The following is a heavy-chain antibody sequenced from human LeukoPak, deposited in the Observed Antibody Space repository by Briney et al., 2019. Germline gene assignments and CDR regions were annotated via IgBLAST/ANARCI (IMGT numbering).Heavy chain of an antibody. CDR3: AKFRGSEKTAIDC. J-gene: IGHJ4*02. Sequence: GGSLRLSCAASGFTFSSYAMSWVRQAPGKGLEWVSTISGGGGRTWYADSIKGRFTISRDNSKNTVDVQLNSLRAEDTAVYYCAKFRGSEKTAIDCWGQGTLVTVSS. D-gene: IGHD6-25*01. CDR1: GFTFSSYA. V-gene: IGHV3-23*01. CDR2: ISGGGGRT.